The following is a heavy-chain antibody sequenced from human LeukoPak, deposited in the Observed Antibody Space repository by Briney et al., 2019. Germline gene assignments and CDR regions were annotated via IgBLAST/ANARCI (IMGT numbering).Heavy chain of an antibody. CDR2: ISYDGSNK. D-gene: IGHD3-22*01. J-gene: IGHJ3*02. Sequence: GGSLRLSCAASGFTFSSYGMHWVRQAPGKGLEWVAVISYDGSNKYYADSVKGRFTISRDNPKNTLYLQMNSLRAEDTAVYYCAKEHYYDSSGYYVNHAFDIWGQGTMVTVSS. CDR1: GFTFSSYG. V-gene: IGHV3-30*18. CDR3: AKEHYYDSSGYYVNHAFDI.